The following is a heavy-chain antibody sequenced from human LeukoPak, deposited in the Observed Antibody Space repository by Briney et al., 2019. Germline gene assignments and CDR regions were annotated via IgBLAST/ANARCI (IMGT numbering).Heavy chain of an antibody. CDR1: GFTFSTYA. J-gene: IGHJ4*02. V-gene: IGHV3-23*01. CDR2: ISGSASST. Sequence: GGSLRLSCAASGFTFSTYAMSWVRQAPGKGLEWVSAISGSASSTSYADSVKGRFIISRDNSKNTLYLQMNSLRAEDTATYFCATYCSSSSCYWCPGDYWGQGTLVTVSS. D-gene: IGHD2-2*01. CDR3: ATYCSSSSCYWCPGDY.